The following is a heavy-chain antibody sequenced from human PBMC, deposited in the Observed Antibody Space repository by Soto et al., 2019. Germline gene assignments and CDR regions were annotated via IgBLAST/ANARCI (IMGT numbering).Heavy chain of an antibody. D-gene: IGHD3-9*01. CDR1: GFTFSSYS. CDR2: ISSSSSTI. J-gene: IGHJ4*02. Sequence: GGSLSLSCAASGFTFSSYSMNWVRQAPGKGLEWVSYISSSSSTIYYADSVKGRFTISVDTSKNQFSLKLSSVTAADTAVYYCARMGNIRYFDWLLYFDYWGQGTLVTVSS. V-gene: IGHV3-48*01. CDR3: ARMGNIRYFDWLLYFDY.